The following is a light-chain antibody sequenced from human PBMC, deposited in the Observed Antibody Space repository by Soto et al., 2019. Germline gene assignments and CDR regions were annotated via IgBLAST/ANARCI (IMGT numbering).Light chain of an antibody. V-gene: IGKV3-11*01. J-gene: IGKJ1*01. CDR3: ELGSSWCT. CDR1: QSVSSY. Sequence: EIVLTQSPATLSLSPGERATLSCRASQSVSSYLAWYQQKPGQAPRLLINDASNRATGIPARFSGSGDWAIFPLTSSGLEPDDFAVYFFELGSSWCTFGQGTKVVIK. CDR2: DAS.